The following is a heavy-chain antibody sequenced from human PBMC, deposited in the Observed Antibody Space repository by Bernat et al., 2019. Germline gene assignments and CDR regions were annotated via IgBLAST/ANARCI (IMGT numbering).Heavy chain of an antibody. D-gene: IGHD2-15*01. CDR3: ARAFCSGGSCYFDY. J-gene: IGHJ4*02. CDR2: ISYDGSNK. V-gene: IGHV3-30*01. Sequence: QVQLVESGGGVVQPGRSLRLSCAASGFTFSSYAMHWVRQAPGKGLEWVAVISYDGSNKYYADSVKGRFTISRDNSKNTLYLQMNSRRAEDTAVYYCARAFCSGGSCYFDYWGQGTLVTVSS. CDR1: GFTFSSYA.